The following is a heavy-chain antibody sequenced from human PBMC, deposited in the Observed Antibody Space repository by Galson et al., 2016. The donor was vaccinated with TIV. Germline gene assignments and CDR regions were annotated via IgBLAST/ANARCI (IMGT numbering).Heavy chain of an antibody. CDR2: MSSGGNG. J-gene: IGHJ2*01. D-gene: IGHD6-19*01. V-gene: IGHV3-53*01. Sequence: SLRLSCAASGFSVSSNYMNWVRQAPGKGLEWISFMSSGGNGDYADSVKGRFIISRDNSQNTLDLQMNDLRPEDTAVYYCARDMGSGWDWYLDLWGRGTLVRVAS. CDR1: GFSVSSNY. CDR3: ARDMGSGWDWYLDL.